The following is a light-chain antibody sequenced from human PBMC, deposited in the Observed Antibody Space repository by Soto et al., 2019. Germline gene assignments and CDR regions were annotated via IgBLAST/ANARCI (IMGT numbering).Light chain of an antibody. CDR2: AAS. Sequence: DIQVTQSPSSLSTSLGDRVTISCRASQSISNYLNWYQQKPGKPPHLLIYAASSLQGGVPSRVSGRGSGTDCHLTLCSLQPEDFAKYYCQQSYSTAYPFGQGTKLEIK. J-gene: IGKJ2*01. CDR3: QQSYSTAYP. V-gene: IGKV1-39*01. CDR1: QSISNY.